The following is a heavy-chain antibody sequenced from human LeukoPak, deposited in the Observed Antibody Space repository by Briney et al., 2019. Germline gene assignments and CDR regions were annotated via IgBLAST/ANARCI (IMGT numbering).Heavy chain of an antibody. V-gene: IGHV4-34*01. J-gene: IGHJ6*02. D-gene: IGHD2-2*01. CDR3: ARHPCSSSTCNYYYGMDV. CDR2: ITHGGST. Sequence: SETLSLTCAVYDRSFSGYDWSWIRQPPGKGLEWIGEITHGGSTNYNPSLKSRVTISLDTSKNQFSLRLSSVTAADTAMYYCARHPCSSSTCNYYYGMDVWGQGTTVTVSS. CDR1: DRSFSGYD.